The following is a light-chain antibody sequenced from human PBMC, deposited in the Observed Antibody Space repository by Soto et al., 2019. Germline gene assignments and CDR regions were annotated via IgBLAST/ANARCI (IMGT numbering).Light chain of an antibody. V-gene: IGKV3-20*01. Sequence: IVLTQSPGTLSLSPGEIATLACRASQGVSTSYVAWYQQKPGHAPRLLIYGASNRAAGIPDRFSGSGSGTDFTLTISRLEPEDFAVFYCHQYGHSPYTFGQGTKLEIK. J-gene: IGKJ2*01. CDR3: HQYGHSPYT. CDR2: GAS. CDR1: QGVSTSY.